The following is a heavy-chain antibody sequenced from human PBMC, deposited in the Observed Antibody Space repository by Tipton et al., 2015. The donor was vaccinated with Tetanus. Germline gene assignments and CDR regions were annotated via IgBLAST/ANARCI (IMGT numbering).Heavy chain of an antibody. Sequence: TLSLTCTVTGDSISSSRFYWGWVRLAPGKGPEWIGSIYYRGDTYHSPSLKSRVTMSVDTSKNQFSVTLSSVTAAGTAVYYCSRGVDRTKAGIDWGQGTLVTVSS. CDR3: SRGVDRTKAGID. V-gene: IGHV4-39*01. D-gene: IGHD3-3*01. CDR1: GDSISSSRFY. CDR2: IYYRGDT. J-gene: IGHJ4*02.